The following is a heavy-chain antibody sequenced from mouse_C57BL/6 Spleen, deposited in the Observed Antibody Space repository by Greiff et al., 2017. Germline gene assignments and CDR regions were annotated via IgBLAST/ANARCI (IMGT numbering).Heavy chain of an antibody. CDR2: IYPGDGDT. J-gene: IGHJ2*01. CDR1: GYAFSSSW. V-gene: IGHV1-82*01. D-gene: IGHD1-1*01. Sequence: VKLQESGPELVKPGASVKISCKASGYAFSSSWMNWVKQRPGKGLEWIGRIYPGDGDTNYNGKFKGKATLTADKSSSTAYMQLSSLTSEDSAVYFCARGGYGSSHDYWGQGTTLTVSS. CDR3: ARGGYGSSHDY.